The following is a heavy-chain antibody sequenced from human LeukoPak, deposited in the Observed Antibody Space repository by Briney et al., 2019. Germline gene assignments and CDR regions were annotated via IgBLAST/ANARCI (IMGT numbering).Heavy chain of an antibody. CDR1: GASIRSYF. J-gene: IGHJ5*02. Sequence: SETLSLTCSVSGASIRSYFWSWIRQSPGRGLEWIGNFYTSANTIYNPSLQSRVTISVDTSKNEFSLRLTSVTAADTAVYYCARRRTGTTHNWFDPWGQGTLVGVSS. CDR2: FYTSANT. V-gene: IGHV4-4*09. CDR3: ARRRTGTTHNWFDP. D-gene: IGHD1-1*01.